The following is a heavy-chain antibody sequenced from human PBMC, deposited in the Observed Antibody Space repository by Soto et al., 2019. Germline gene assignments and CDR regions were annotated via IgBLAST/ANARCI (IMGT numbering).Heavy chain of an antibody. J-gene: IGHJ5*02. CDR2: IVVGSGNT. V-gene: IGHV1-58*01. CDR3: AADPLITGTCSNWFDP. CDR1: GFTFTSSA. D-gene: IGHD1-7*01. Sequence: QMQLVQSGPEVKKPGTSVKVSCKASGFTFTSSAVQWVRQARGQRLEWIGWIVVGSGNTNYAQKFQERVTITRDMSTSTAYMELSSLRSEDTAVYYCAADPLITGTCSNWFDPWGQGTLVTVSS.